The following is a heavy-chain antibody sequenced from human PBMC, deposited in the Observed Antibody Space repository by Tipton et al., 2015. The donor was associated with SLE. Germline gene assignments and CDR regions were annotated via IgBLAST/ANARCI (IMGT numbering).Heavy chain of an antibody. CDR1: GGSISSYY. CDR3: ARDGSSSRGDYYYYMDV. V-gene: IGHV4-59*12. J-gene: IGHJ6*03. D-gene: IGHD6-6*01. Sequence: TLSLTCTVSGGSISSYYWSWIRQPPGKGLEWIGYIYYSGSTNYNPSLKSRVTILVDTSKNQFSLKLSSVTAADTAVYYCARDGSSSRGDYYYYMDVWGKGTTVTVSS. CDR2: IYYSGST.